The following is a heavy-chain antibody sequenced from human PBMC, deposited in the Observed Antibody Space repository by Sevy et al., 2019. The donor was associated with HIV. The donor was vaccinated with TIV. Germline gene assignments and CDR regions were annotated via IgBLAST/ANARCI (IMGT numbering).Heavy chain of an antibody. J-gene: IGHJ4*02. CDR1: GFTFSSYA. V-gene: IGHV3-30-3*01. CDR2: ISYDGSNK. Sequence: GGSLRLSCAASGFTFSSYAMHWVRQAPGKGLEWVAVISYDGSNKYYADSVKGRFTISRDNSKNTLYLQMNSLRAEDTAVYYCARGIRYFDYWGQGTLVTVSS. CDR3: ARGIRYFDY.